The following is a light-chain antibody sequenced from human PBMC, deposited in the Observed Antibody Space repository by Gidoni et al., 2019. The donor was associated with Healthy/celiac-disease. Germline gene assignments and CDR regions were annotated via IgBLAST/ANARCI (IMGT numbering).Light chain of an antibody. CDR2: AAS. CDR1: QSISSY. J-gene: IGKJ1*01. V-gene: IGKV1-39*01. CDR3: QQSSSTPLT. Sequence: DIQMTQAPSSLSASVGDRVTITCRASQSISSYLNWYQQKPGKARKLLIYAASSLQSGVPSRFSGSGSGTDFTLTISSLQPEDFATYYCQQSSSTPLTFGQGTKVESK.